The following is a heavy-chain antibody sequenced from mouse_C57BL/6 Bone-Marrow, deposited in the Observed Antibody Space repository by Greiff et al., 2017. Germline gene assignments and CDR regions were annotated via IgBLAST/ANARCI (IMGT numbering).Heavy chain of an antibody. CDR3: ARESCGGGY. V-gene: IGHV5-4*01. Sequence: EVKLVESGGGLVKPGGSLKLSCAASGFTFSSYAMSWVRQTPEKRLEWVATISDGGSYTYYPDNVKGRFTISRDNAKNNLYLQMSHLKSEDTAMYYCARESCGGGYWGQGTLVTVPA. CDR2: ISDGGSYT. CDR1: GFTFSSYA. J-gene: IGHJ3*01.